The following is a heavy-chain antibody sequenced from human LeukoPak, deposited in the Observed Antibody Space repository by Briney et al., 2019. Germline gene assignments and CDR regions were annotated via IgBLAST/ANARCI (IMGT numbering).Heavy chain of an antibody. J-gene: IGHJ3*02. V-gene: IGHV1-2*04. CDR2: INPNSGGT. Sequence: ASVKVSCKASGYTFTGYYMHWVRQAPGQGLEWMGWINPNSGGTNYAQKFQGWVTMTRDTSISTAYMELSRLRSDDTAVYYCAFGSGSYYGNDAFDIWGQGTMVTVSS. CDR3: AFGSGSYYGNDAFDI. D-gene: IGHD3-10*01. CDR1: GYTFTGYY.